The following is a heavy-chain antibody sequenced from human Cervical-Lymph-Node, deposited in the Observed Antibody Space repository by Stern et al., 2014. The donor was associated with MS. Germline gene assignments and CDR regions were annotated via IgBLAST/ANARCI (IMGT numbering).Heavy chain of an antibody. CDR1: GYSFTSYW. CDR3: ARRHCSSRRCGWFDP. D-gene: IGHD2-2*01. Sequence: EVQLVESGAEVKKPGESLKISCKGSGYSFTSYWIRWVRQMPGKGLERMGVINPGDSDTRYSPSFQGQVTISADKSISTAYLQWSSPKASDTAMYYCARRHCSSRRCGWFDPWGQGTLVTVSS. CDR2: INPGDSDT. V-gene: IGHV5-51*01. J-gene: IGHJ5*02.